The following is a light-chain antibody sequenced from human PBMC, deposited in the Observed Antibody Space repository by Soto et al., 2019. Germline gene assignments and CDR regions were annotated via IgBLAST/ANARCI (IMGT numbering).Light chain of an antibody. CDR1: SSDIGGYDH. CDR2: EVT. V-gene: IGLV2-8*01. J-gene: IGLJ1*01. CDR3: SSYTSSGTYV. Sequence: QSVLTQPPSASGSPGQSVTISCTGTSSDIGGYDHVSWYQQHPGKAPKVMIYEVTKRPSGVPDRFSGSKAGNTASLTVFGLQAEDEADYYCSSYTSSGTYVFGTGTKVTVL.